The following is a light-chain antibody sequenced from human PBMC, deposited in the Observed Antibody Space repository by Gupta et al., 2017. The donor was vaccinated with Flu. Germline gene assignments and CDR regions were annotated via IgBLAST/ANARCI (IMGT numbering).Light chain of an antibody. V-gene: IGKV1-39*01. J-gene: IGKJ4*02. CDR1: PSVSNF. CDR2: AAS. Sequence: PSSLSASVGDRVTITCRASPSVSNFLNWYQHKPGKAPRLLIYAASTLQGGVPSRFSGSGSGTDFTLTINRLQREDFATYYCHHCDFAPNTFGRGTTVEIK. CDR3: HHCDFAPNT.